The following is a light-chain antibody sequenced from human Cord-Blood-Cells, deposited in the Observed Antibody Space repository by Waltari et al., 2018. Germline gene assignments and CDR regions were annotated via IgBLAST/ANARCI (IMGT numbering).Light chain of an antibody. Sequence: QSALTQPASVSGSPGQSLTISCTGTSIYVAGYNYVSCYQQHPGKAPKLMIYDVSNPPSGVSNRFSSSKSVNTASLTISGLQAEDEADYYCSSYTSSSTLYVFGTGTKVTVL. CDR2: DVS. CDR1: SIYVAGYNY. V-gene: IGLV2-14*03. CDR3: SSYTSSSTLYV. J-gene: IGLJ1*01.